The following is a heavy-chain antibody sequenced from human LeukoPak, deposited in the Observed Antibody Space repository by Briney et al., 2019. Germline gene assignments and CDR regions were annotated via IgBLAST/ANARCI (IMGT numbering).Heavy chain of an antibody. Sequence: GGSLRLSCAASGFTFSSYAMSWVRQAPGKGLEWVSAISGSGGSTYYADSVEGRFTISRDNSKNTLYLQMNSLRAEDTAVYYCAKDPGGPWELLVIDYWGQGTLVTVSS. CDR1: GFTFSSYA. D-gene: IGHD1-26*01. V-gene: IGHV3-23*01. CDR3: AKDPGGPWELLVIDY. J-gene: IGHJ4*02. CDR2: ISGSGGST.